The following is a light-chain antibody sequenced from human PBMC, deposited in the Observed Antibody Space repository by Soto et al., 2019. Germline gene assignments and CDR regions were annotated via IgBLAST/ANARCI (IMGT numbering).Light chain of an antibody. V-gene: IGLV4-60*02. CDR3: ETWDSNTRV. CDR1: SGHSSYT. CDR2: LEGSGTY. Sequence: QAVVTQSSSASASLGSSVKLTCTLSSGHSSYTIAWHQQQPGKAPRYLMKLEGSGTYNKGSGVPDRFSGASSGADRYLTISNLQFDDEADFYCETWDSNTRVFGGGTKLTVL. J-gene: IGLJ2*01.